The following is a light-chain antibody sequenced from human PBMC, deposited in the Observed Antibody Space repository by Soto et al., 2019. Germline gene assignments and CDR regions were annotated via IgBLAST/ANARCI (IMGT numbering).Light chain of an antibody. J-gene: IGLJ2*01. Sequence: QSVLTQSPSVSGAPGQRVTISCTGSSSNIGAGYDVHWYQQLPGTAPRLLIYDNSYRPSGVPDRFSASKSGTSASLAITGLQAEDEADYYCQSYDSSLSASVFGGGTKVTVL. CDR1: SSNIGAGYD. V-gene: IGLV1-40*01. CDR3: QSYDSSLSASV. CDR2: DNS.